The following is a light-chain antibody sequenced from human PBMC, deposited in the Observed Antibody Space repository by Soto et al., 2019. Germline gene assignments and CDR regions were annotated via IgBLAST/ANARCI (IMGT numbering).Light chain of an antibody. CDR3: QQYNSYWT. V-gene: IGKV1-5*01. J-gene: IGKJ1*01. Sequence: ESQMTKSRSTLSASIGDRVTITCRASQSISSWLAWYQQKPGKAPKLLIYDASSLESGVPSRFSGSGSGTEFTLTISSLRPDDFATYYCQQYNSYWTFGQGTKVDIK. CDR1: QSISSW. CDR2: DAS.